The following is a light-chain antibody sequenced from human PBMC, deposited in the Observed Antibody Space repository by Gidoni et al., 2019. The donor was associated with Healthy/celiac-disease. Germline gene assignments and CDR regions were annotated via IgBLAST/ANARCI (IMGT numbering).Light chain of an antibody. CDR3: AAWDDSLNGPV. CDR2: SNN. J-gene: IGLJ2*01. Sequence: QSVLTQPPSASGTPGQRVTISCSGSSSNIGSNTVNWYQQLPGTAPKLLIYSNNHRPSGVPDRFSGSKSGTSASLAISGLQSEDDADYYCAAWDDSLNGPVFGGWTKLXV. V-gene: IGLV1-44*01. CDR1: SSNIGSNT.